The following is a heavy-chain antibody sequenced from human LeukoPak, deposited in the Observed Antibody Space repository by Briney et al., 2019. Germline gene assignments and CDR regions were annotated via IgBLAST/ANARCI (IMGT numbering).Heavy chain of an antibody. J-gene: IGHJ4*02. Sequence: SGGSLRLSCAASGFTFSSYAMSWVRQAPGKGLEWVSAISGSGGSTYYADSVKGRFTISRDNSKNTLYLQMNSLRAEDTAVYYCAKDQEYCSGGSCYLYYFDYWGQGTLVTVSS. CDR1: GFTFSSYA. V-gene: IGHV3-23*01. CDR2: ISGSGGST. CDR3: AKDQEYCSGGSCYLYYFDY. D-gene: IGHD2-15*01.